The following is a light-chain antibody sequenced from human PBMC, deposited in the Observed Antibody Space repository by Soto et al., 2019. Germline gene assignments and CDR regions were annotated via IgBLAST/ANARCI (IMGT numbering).Light chain of an antibody. CDR3: QHYDNPPPFT. Sequence: DIQMTQSPSSLSASVGARVSITCQASQDIRTSLSWFQQKPGRAPKLLIYGASNLETGVPSRFRGSGSGTDFTFTISSLQPEDIATYYCQHYDNPPPFTFGPGTKVDIK. J-gene: IGKJ3*01. CDR1: QDIRTS. CDR2: GAS. V-gene: IGKV1-33*01.